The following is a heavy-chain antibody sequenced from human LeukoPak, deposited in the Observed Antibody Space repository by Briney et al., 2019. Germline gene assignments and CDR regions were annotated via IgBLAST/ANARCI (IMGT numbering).Heavy chain of an antibody. Sequence: ASVKVSCKASGYTFTTYYIHWVRQAPGQGLEWMGWINPNSGGTHYALKFQGRVTMTRDTSISTAYMELSRLRSDDTAVYYCASNTVGATSAYWGQGSLVTVSS. CDR2: INPNSGGT. D-gene: IGHD1-26*01. CDR3: ASNTVGATSAY. J-gene: IGHJ4*02. V-gene: IGHV1-2*02. CDR1: GYTFTTYY.